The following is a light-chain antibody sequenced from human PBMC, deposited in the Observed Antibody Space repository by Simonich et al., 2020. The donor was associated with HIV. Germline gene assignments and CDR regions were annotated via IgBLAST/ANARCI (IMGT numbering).Light chain of an antibody. J-gene: IGKJ3*01. Sequence: AIQLTQSPSSLSASVGDRVTITCRASQGISSALAWYQQKPGKAPKLLIYDASSLESGVPSRVSGSGSGTDFTLTISSLQPEDFATYYCQQFNSYPQFTFGPGTKVDIK. CDR3: QQFNSYPQFT. CDR1: QGISSA. CDR2: DAS. V-gene: IGKV1-13*02.